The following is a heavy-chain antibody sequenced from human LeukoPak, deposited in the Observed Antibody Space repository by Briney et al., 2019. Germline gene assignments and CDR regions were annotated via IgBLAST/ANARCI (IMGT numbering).Heavy chain of an antibody. Sequence: GGSLRLSCAASGFTFSNYWMSWVRQAPGKGLEWVANIKQDGSEKYYVDSVKGRLTISRDNAKNSLYLQMNSLRAEDTAVYYCARASPGGYYDILTGYYLKGSYMDVWGKGTTVTVSS. CDR2: IKQDGSEK. J-gene: IGHJ6*03. D-gene: IGHD3-9*01. CDR3: ARASPGGYYDILTGYYLKGSYMDV. V-gene: IGHV3-7*01. CDR1: GFTFSNYW.